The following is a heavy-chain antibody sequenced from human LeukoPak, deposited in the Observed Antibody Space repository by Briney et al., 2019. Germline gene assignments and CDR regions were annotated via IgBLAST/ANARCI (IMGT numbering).Heavy chain of an antibody. V-gene: IGHV3-23*01. CDR3: AKSKGGSVSGIDY. D-gene: IGHD6-19*01. CDR1: GFTFSSYA. Sequence: GSLRLSCAASGFTFSSYAMSWVRQAPGKGLEWVSAISASGGTTYYADSVKGRFTISRDNSKNTLYLQMNSLRAEDTAVYSCAKSKGGSVSGIDYWGQGTLATVSS. CDR2: ISASGGTT. J-gene: IGHJ4*02.